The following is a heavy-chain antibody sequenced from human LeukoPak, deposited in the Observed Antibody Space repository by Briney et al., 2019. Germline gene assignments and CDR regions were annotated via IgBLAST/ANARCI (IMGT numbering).Heavy chain of an antibody. CDR3: ARETDGDSSGLTAGYWFDP. CDR2: IYHSGST. J-gene: IGHJ5*02. D-gene: IGHD3-22*01. V-gene: IGHV4-38-2*01. Sequence: SETLSLTCAVSGYSISSGYYWGWIRQPPGKGLEWIGSIYHSGSTYYNPSLKSRVTISVDTSKNQFSLKLSSVTAADTAVYYCARETDGDSSGLTAGYWFDPLGQGTLVTVSS. CDR1: GYSISSGYY.